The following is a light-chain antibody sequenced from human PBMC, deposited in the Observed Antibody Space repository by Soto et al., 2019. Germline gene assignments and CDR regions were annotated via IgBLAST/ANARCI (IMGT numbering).Light chain of an antibody. CDR2: SDN. J-gene: IGLJ3*02. Sequence: QLVLTQPPSASGTPGQRVTISCSGSISNIGRNTVNWYQKLPGAAPRLLIYSDNQRPSGVPDRFSGSKSGTSASLAISGLQSEDEAHYYCAAWDDSLNGPMVFGGGTKLTVL. V-gene: IGLV1-44*01. CDR1: ISNIGRNT. CDR3: AAWDDSLNGPMV.